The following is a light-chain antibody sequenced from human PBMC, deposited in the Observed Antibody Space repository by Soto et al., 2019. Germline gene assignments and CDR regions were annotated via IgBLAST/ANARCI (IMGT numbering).Light chain of an antibody. CDR2: DAY. Sequence: EIVMTQSPATLSVSPGERATLSCRASQNIDNKLVWYQQKPGQVPRLLIYDAYTRATGIPARFSGSGSGTEFTLTISSLQSEDFAFYYCQQSHYWWTFGQGTKVEIK. V-gene: IGKV3-15*01. J-gene: IGKJ1*01. CDR3: QQSHYWWT. CDR1: QNIDNK.